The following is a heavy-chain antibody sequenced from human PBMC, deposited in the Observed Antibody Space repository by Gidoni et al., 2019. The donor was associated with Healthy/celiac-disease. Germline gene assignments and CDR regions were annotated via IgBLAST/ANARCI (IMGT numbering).Heavy chain of an antibody. CDR1: GFPFSSYS. J-gene: IGHJ5*02. D-gene: IGHD1-26*01. V-gene: IGHV3-21*01. CDR3: ARGSSGSYGWFDP. Sequence: EVQLVESGGGLVKPGGSLRLYCAASGFPFSSYSMNWVRQAPGKGLEWVSSISSSRSYIYYADSVKGRFTIARDNAKNSLYLQMNSLRAEDTAVYYCARGSSGSYGWFDPWGQGTLVTVAS. CDR2: ISSSRSYI.